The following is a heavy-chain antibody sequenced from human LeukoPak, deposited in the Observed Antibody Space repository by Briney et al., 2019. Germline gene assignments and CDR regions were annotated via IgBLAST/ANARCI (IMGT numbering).Heavy chain of an antibody. Sequence: GGSLRLSCAASGFTVSNTYMSWVRQAPGKGLEWVSVIYDGVTAHYADSVRGRFTISRDNSKNTLYLQMSSLRPDDTAVYYCVRTYDENPLGWFDPWGQGTLVTVSS. V-gene: IGHV3-66*01. D-gene: IGHD5-12*01. J-gene: IGHJ5*02. CDR2: IYDGVTA. CDR1: GFTVSNTY. CDR3: VRTYDENPLGWFDP.